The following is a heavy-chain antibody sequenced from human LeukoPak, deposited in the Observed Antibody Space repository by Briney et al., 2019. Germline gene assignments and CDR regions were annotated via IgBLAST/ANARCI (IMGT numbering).Heavy chain of an antibody. CDR3: ARQGSGRGESQHAVDY. CDR2: IYYSGST. D-gene: IGHD3-10*01. Sequence: SETLSLTCTVSGGSISSSSYYWGWIRQPPGKGLEWTGSIYYSGSTYYTPSLKSRVTISVDTSKNQFSLKLSSVTAADTAVYYCARQGSGRGESQHAVDYWGQGTLVTVSS. V-gene: IGHV4-39*01. J-gene: IGHJ4*02. CDR1: GGSISSSSYY.